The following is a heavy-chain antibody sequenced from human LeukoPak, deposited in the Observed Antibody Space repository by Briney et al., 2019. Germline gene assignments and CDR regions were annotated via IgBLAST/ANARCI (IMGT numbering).Heavy chain of an antibody. CDR1: GGSFSGYY. Sequence: SKTLSLTCAVYGGSFSGYYWSWIRQPPGKGLEWIGEINHSGSTNYNPSLKSRVTISVDTSKNQFSLKLSSVTAADTAVYYCARQRGSGSYSSYYYYYGMDVWGQGTTVTVSS. V-gene: IGHV4-34*01. D-gene: IGHD3-10*01. CDR2: INHSGST. CDR3: ARQRGSGSYSSYYYYYGMDV. J-gene: IGHJ6*02.